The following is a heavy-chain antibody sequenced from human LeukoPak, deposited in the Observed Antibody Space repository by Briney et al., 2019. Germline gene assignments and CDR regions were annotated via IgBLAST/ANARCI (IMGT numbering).Heavy chain of an antibody. Sequence: GGSLRLSCAASEFTFSSYSMNWVRQAPGKGLEWVSYITNSGNSKSYADSVKGRFTISRDNAKNSLYLQMNSLRAEDTAVYYCARASYYGDHGAYYYYGMDVWGQGTTVTVSS. CDR1: EFTFSSYS. J-gene: IGHJ6*02. CDR2: ITNSGNSK. CDR3: ARASYYGDHGAYYYYGMDV. D-gene: IGHD4-17*01. V-gene: IGHV3-48*04.